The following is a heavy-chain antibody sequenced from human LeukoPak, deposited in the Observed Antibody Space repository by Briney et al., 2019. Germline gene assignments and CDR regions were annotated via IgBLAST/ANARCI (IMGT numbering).Heavy chain of an antibody. CDR3: ARDHLEHFDY. CDR1: GFTFSSYG. Sequence: QTGGSLRLSCAASGFTFSSYGMHWVHQAPGKGLEWVAVIWYDGSSKYYADSVKGRFTISRDNPKNTLYLQMNSLRAEDTAVYYCARDHLEHFDYWGQGTLVTVSS. J-gene: IGHJ4*02. CDR2: IWYDGSSK. D-gene: IGHD3-3*02. V-gene: IGHV3-33*01.